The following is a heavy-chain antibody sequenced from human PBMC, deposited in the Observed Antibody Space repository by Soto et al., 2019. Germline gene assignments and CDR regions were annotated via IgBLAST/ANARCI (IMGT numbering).Heavy chain of an antibody. CDR2: IDSSGNN. CDR3: ARNPSSSGWYNYYYGLDV. Sequence: SETLSLTCAVSRASVSSGNYYWSWIRQPPQPPGKGLEWIGYIDSSGNNNYNPSLKSRVIISVDTSKNQFSLKLSSVTAADTAVYYCARNPSSSGWYNYYYGLDVWGQGTTVT. CDR1: RASVSSGNYY. J-gene: IGHJ6*02. D-gene: IGHD6-19*01. V-gene: IGHV4-61*01.